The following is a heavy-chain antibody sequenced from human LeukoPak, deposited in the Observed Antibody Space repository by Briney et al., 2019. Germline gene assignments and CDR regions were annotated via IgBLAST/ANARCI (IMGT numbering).Heavy chain of an antibody. CDR3: AKEQQLPLYYYYGMDV. Sequence: PGGSLRLSCAASGFTFSSYGMHWVRQAPGKVLEWVAVISYDGSNKYYADSVKGRFTIPRDNSKNTLYLQMNSLRAEDTAVYYCAKEQQLPLYYYYGMDVWGQGTTVTVSS. D-gene: IGHD6-13*01. CDR1: GFTFSSYG. J-gene: IGHJ6*02. CDR2: ISYDGSNK. V-gene: IGHV3-30*18.